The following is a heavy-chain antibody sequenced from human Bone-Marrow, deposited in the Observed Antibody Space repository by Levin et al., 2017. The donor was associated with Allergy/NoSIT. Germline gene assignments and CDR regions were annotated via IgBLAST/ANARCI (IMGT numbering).Heavy chain of an antibody. Sequence: SETLSLTCAISGDSVSNNNAAWNWIRQSPSRGLECLGRTYYRSKWYYEYALSVKGRISVDPDTSKNQFSLHLYSVTPEDTAIYYCARELYFDETPFYPAFDFWGQGTLITVSS. CDR1: GDSVSNNNAA. CDR2: TYYRSKWYY. D-gene: IGHD3-9*01. CDR3: ARELYFDETPFYPAFDF. J-gene: IGHJ4*02. V-gene: IGHV6-1*01.